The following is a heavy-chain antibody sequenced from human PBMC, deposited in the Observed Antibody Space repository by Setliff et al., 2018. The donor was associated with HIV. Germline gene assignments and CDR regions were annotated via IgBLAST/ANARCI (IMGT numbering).Heavy chain of an antibody. D-gene: IGHD3-22*01. CDR1: GYTFTSYN. J-gene: IGHJ6*02. CDR3: AREIGDYYDSSGYYPPTGYYYGMDV. Sequence: ASVKVSCKASGYTFTSYNISWVRQAPGQGLEWMGWISAYNGNTNYAQKLQGRVTMTTDTSTSTAYMELRSLRSDDTAVYYCAREIGDYYDSSGYYPPTGYYYGMDVWGQGTTVTVSS. CDR2: ISAYNGNT. V-gene: IGHV1-18*01.